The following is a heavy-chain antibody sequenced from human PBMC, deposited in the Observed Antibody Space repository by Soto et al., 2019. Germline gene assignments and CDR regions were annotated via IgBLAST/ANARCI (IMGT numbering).Heavy chain of an antibody. CDR1: GFTFSSYA. Sequence: EVQLLESGGGLVQPGGSLRLSCAASGFTFSSYAMSWVRQAPGKGLEWVSAISGSGGSTYYADSVKGRFTISRDNSKNTLYLQMNSLRAEDTAVYYCAKGIVVVPAANQSPDFWSGDYYYYGMDVWGQGTTVTVSS. D-gene: IGHD2-2*01. CDR2: ISGSGGST. V-gene: IGHV3-23*01. J-gene: IGHJ6*02. CDR3: AKGIVVVPAANQSPDFWSGDYYYYGMDV.